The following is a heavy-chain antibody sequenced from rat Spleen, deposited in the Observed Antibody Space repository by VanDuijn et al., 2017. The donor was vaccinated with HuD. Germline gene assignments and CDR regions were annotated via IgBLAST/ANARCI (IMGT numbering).Heavy chain of an antibody. CDR1: GFTFSDYY. Sequence: EVQLVESGGGLVRPGRSLKLSCAASGFTFSDYYMAWVRQAPTKGLEWVATISSDGGRNFYRDSVKGRFTISRDNAKNSLYLQMDSLRSEDTATYYSARLGGKYSSYNYLDNWGQGDKVTVSS. J-gene: IGHJ2*01. D-gene: IGHD1-2*01. CDR2: ISSDGGRN. V-gene: IGHV5-7*01. CDR3: ARLGGKYSSYNYLDN.